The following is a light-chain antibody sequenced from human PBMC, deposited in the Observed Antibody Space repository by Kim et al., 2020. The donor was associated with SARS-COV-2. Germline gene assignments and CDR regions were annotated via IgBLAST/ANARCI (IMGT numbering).Light chain of an antibody. CDR2: RNN. Sequence: RQTATLTCPGNSNCVGNRGAAWLQQHQGHPPKLLSYRNNNRPSGISERFSASRSGNTASLTIIGLQPEDEADYFCSTWDSSLSAVVFGGGTQLTVL. CDR3: STWDSSLSAVV. V-gene: IGLV10-54*01. J-gene: IGLJ2*01. CDR1: SNCVGNRG.